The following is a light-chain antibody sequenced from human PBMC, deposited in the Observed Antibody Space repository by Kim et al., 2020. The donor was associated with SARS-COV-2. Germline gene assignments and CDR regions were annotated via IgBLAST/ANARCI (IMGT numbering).Light chain of an antibody. Sequence: QPVLTQSPSASASLGASVKVTCTLSSEHSSYTIAWHQQEPQKGPRYLMRLNSDGSHNKGDGIPDRFSGSISGAERYLTISSLQSEDEADYYCQTWGSDFVVFGGGTKLTVL. CDR3: QTWGSDFVV. CDR2: LNSDGSH. CDR1: SEHSSYT. V-gene: IGLV4-69*02. J-gene: IGLJ2*01.